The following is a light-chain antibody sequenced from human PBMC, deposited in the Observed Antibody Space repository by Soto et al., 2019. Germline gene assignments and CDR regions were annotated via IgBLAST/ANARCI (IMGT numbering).Light chain of an antibody. J-gene: IGKJ3*01. CDR2: DAA. CDR1: QNINTY. CDR3: QQTSSAPFT. V-gene: IGKV1-39*01. Sequence: DIQMAQSPYSLSAAVGYRVTIACRESQNINTYLNWYQQKPGKAPKLLMFDAASLQSGVPSRFSGSGSRTDFTLTITSLQPEDFATYYCQQTSSAPFTFGTGTKVDIK.